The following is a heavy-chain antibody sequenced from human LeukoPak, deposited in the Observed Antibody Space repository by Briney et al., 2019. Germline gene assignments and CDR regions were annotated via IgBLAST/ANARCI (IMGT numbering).Heavy chain of an antibody. V-gene: IGHV4-34*01. CDR1: GGSFSGYY. J-gene: IGHJ4*02. CDR2: INHSGST. CDR3: ARGDPYDTTGYPSDY. Sequence: PSETLSLTCAVYGGSFSGYYWSWIRQPPGKGLEWIGEINHSGSTNYNPSLKSRVTISVDTSRNQFSLKLNSVTAADTAVYYCARGDPYDTTGYPSDYWGQGTLVTVSS. D-gene: IGHD3-22*01.